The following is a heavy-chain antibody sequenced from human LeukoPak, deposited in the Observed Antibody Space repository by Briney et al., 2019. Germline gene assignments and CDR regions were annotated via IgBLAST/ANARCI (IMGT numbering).Heavy chain of an antibody. CDR2: INPNSGGT. Sequence: ASVKVSCKASGYTFTGYYMHWVRQAPGQGLEWMGWINPNSGGTNYAQKFQGRVTMTRDTSISTAYMELSRLRSDDTAVYYCARDGAPSYSSSWYRELDYWGQGTLVTVSS. D-gene: IGHD6-13*01. CDR1: GYTFTGYY. J-gene: IGHJ4*02. V-gene: IGHV1-2*02. CDR3: ARDGAPSYSSSWYRELDY.